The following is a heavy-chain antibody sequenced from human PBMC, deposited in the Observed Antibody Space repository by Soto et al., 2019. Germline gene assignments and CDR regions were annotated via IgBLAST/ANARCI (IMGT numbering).Heavy chain of an antibody. CDR2: IWSDGNNK. D-gene: IGHD1-26*01. J-gene: IGHJ6*02. CDR3: ARDGRVEGYGMDV. CDR1: GFTFRTYA. V-gene: IGHV3-33*01. Sequence: VQLVESGGGVVQPGRSLRLSCVVSGFTFRTYAMHWVRQAPGKGLEWVAIIWSDGNNKYYGDSVKGRFTISKDTSTNTLYLQMNSLRAEDTGIYSCARDGRVEGYGMDVWGQGTTVTVSS.